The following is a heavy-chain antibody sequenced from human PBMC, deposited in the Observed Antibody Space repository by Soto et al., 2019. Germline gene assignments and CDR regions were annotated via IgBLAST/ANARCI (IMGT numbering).Heavy chain of an antibody. CDR3: AKEPFEETTIFAVVISPSWFDP. V-gene: IGHV3-23*01. Sequence: EVQLLESGGGLVQPGGSLILSCAASGFTFSSYAMSWVRQAPGKGPEWVSGITNSGGSTYYADSVKGRFTISRDNSKNTLYLQMNSLRAEDKAVYYCAKEPFEETTIFAVVISPSWFDPWGQGILVTVSS. J-gene: IGHJ5*02. CDR2: ITNSGGST. CDR1: GFTFSSYA. D-gene: IGHD3-3*01.